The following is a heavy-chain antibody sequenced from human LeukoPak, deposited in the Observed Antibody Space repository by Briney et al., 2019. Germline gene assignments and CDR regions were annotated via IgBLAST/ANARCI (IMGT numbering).Heavy chain of an antibody. V-gene: IGHV4-38-2*02. J-gene: IGHJ4*02. CDR3: ARPTYGDYVIDY. D-gene: IGHD4-17*01. Sequence: PSETLSLTCTVSGYSISSGYYWGWIRQPPGKGLEWIGSIYHSGSTYYNPSLKSRVTISVDTSKNQFSLKLSSVTAADTAVYYCARPTYGDYVIDYWGQGTLVTVSS. CDR1: GYSISSGYY. CDR2: IYHSGST.